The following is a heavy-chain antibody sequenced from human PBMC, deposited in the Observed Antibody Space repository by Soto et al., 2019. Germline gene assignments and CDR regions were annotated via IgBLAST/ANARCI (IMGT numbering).Heavy chain of an antibody. Sequence: SETLSLTCAVSGGSISSSNWWSWVRQPPGKGLEWIGEIYHSGSTNYNPSLKSRVTISVDKSKNQFSLKLSSVTAADTAVYYCARGGEGLLGGTVLRSTGFVYWGQGTLVTVSS. D-gene: IGHD2-21*01. CDR2: IYHSGST. J-gene: IGHJ4*02. CDR1: GGSISSSNW. CDR3: ARGGEGLLGGTVLRSTGFVY. V-gene: IGHV4-4*02.